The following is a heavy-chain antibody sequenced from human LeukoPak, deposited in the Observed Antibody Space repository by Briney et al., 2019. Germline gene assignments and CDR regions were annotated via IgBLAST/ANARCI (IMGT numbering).Heavy chain of an antibody. Sequence: TSETLSLTCTVSGGSISSSSYYWVWIRPPPGKGLEWSGSIYYSGSTYYNPSLKRRVTISVDTSKNQFSLKLSSVTAADTAVYYCARVPPAEQQYVHYDAFDIWGQGTMVTVSS. J-gene: IGHJ3*02. CDR3: ARVPPAEQQYVHYDAFDI. CDR1: GGSISSSSYY. V-gene: IGHV4-39*07. CDR2: IYYSGST. D-gene: IGHD6-13*01.